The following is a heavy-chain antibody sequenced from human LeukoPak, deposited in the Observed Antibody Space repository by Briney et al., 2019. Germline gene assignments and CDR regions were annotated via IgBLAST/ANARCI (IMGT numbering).Heavy chain of an antibody. CDR2: INPSGGST. J-gene: IGHJ4*02. V-gene: IGHV1-46*01. D-gene: IGHD2-15*01. CDR1: GGTFSSYA. Sequence: ASVKVSCKASGGTFSSYAISWVRQAPGQGLEWMGIINPSGGSTSYAQKFQGRVTMTRDTSTSTVYMELSSLRSEDTAVYYCARDPRIGCDSPRAPATNDYWGQGTLVTVSS. CDR3: ARDPRIGCDSPRAPATNDY.